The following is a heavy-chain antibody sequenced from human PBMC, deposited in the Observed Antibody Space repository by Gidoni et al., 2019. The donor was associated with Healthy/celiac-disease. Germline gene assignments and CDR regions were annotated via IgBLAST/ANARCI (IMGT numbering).Heavy chain of an antibody. CDR2: IYYSGST. Sequence: QLHLQESGPGLVTPSETLSRTCTVSGGSLSSSSYYWAGIRQPPGKGLEWIGSIYYSGSTYYNPSLKSRVTISVDTSKNQFSLKLSSVTAADTAVYYCARHRYDYGWGSYRPPNRPLDYWGQGTLVTVSS. J-gene: IGHJ4*02. V-gene: IGHV4-39*01. CDR3: ARHRYDYGWGSYRPPNRPLDY. D-gene: IGHD3-16*02. CDR1: GGSLSSSSYY.